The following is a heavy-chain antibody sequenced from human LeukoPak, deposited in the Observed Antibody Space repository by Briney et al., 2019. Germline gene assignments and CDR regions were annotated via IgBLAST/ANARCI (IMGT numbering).Heavy chain of an antibody. CDR2: TYYRFKWYN. J-gene: IGHJ5*02. D-gene: IGHD4-23*01. V-gene: IGHV6-1*01. Sequence: SQTLSLTCGLSGDILSSNSAVWHWIRQSPSRGVQWLGRTYYRFKWYNDYAVSVKSRITINPDTSKNQFSLQLNSVTPEDTAVYYCARGETYGGNSIWFDPWGQGTLVTVSS. CDR1: GDILSSNSAV. CDR3: ARGETYGGNSIWFDP.